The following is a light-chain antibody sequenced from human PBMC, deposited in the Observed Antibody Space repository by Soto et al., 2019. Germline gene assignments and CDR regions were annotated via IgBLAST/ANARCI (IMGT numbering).Light chain of an antibody. V-gene: IGKV2-24*01. CDR3: MQATQFPYT. CDR2: KIS. Sequence: DVVMTQTPLSSHVTLGQPASISCRSSQRLVHSDGNTLSWLQQRPGQPPRLLIYKISNRFSGVPDRFSGSGAGTDFTLKISRVEAEDVGVYYCMQATQFPYTFGQGTKLEIK. CDR1: QRLVHSDGNT. J-gene: IGKJ2*01.